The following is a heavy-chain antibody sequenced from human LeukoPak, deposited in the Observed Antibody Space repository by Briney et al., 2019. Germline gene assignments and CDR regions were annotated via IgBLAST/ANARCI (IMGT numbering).Heavy chain of an antibody. Sequence: ASVKVSCKASGGTFSSYAISWVRQGPGQGLEWMGGIIPIFGTANYAQKFQGRVTITADESTSTAYMELSSLRSEDTAVYYCARLTGEREVNYFDYWGQGTLVTVSS. D-gene: IGHD7-27*01. CDR3: ARLTGEREVNYFDY. V-gene: IGHV1-69*13. J-gene: IGHJ4*02. CDR1: GGTFSSYA. CDR2: IIPIFGTA.